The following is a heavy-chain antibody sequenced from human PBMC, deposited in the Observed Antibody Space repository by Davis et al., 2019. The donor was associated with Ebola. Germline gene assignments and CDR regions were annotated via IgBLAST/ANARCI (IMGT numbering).Heavy chain of an antibody. D-gene: IGHD3-22*01. V-gene: IGHV4-31*03. CDR2: IYYSGST. Sequence: SETLSLTCTVSGGSISSGGYYWSWIRQHPGKGLEWIGYIYYSGSTYYNPSLKSRVTISVDTSKNQFSLKLSSVTAADTAVYYCASVYYYDSSEGPAFDIWGQGTMVTVSS. CDR1: GGSISSGGYY. J-gene: IGHJ3*02. CDR3: ASVYYYDSSEGPAFDI.